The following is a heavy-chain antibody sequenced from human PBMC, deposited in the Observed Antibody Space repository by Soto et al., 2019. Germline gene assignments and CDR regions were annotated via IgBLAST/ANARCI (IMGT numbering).Heavy chain of an antibody. V-gene: IGHV3-7*04. CDR3: ARDPNIVVVPAAIYYYYGMDV. Sequence: EVQLVESGGGLVQPGGSLRLSCAASGFTFSSYWMSWVRQAPGKGLEWVANIKQDGSEKYYVDSVKGLFTISRDNAKNALYLQMNRLRAEDTAVYYCARDPNIVVVPAAIYYYYGMDVWGQGTTVTVSS. CDR2: IKQDGSEK. D-gene: IGHD2-2*01. CDR1: GFTFSSYW. J-gene: IGHJ6*02.